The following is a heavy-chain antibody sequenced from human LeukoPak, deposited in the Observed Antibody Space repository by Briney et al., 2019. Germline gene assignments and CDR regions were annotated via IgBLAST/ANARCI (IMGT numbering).Heavy chain of an antibody. J-gene: IGHJ4*02. CDR3: ARERYYYDSSGYYYYDY. CDR2: ISAYNGNT. Sequence: ASVKVSCKASGYTFTSYGISWVRQPPGQGLEWMGWISAYNGNTNYAQKLQGRVTMTTDTSTSTAYMELRSLRSDDTAVYYCARERYYYDSSGYYYYDYWGQGTLVTVSS. D-gene: IGHD3-22*01. CDR1: GYTFTSYG. V-gene: IGHV1-18*01.